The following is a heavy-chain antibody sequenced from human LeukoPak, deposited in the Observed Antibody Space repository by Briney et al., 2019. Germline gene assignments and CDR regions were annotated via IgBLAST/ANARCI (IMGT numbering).Heavy chain of an antibody. CDR2: IYYSGST. CDR3: ARTPGAWGVYFDY. V-gene: IGHV4-31*03. Sequence: SETLSLTCTVSGGSISSGGYYWSWIRQHPGKGLEWIGYIYYSGSTYYNPSLKSRVTISVDTSKNQFSLKLSSVTAADTAVYYCARTPGAWGVYFDYWGQGTLVTVSS. J-gene: IGHJ4*02. D-gene: IGHD3-10*01. CDR1: GGSISSGGYY.